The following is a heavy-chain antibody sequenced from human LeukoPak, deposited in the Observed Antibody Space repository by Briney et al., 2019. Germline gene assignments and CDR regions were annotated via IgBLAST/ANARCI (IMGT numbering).Heavy chain of an antibody. CDR1: GGSISSYY. CDR2: IHYSGST. V-gene: IGHV4-59*08. CDR3: ARRYCSGGSCYSSFDY. J-gene: IGHJ4*02. Sequence: SETLSLTCSVSGGSISSYYWSWIRQPPGKGLEWIGYIHYSGSTNYNPSLKSRVTISVDTSKNQFSLKVSSVTAADTAVYYCARRYCSGGSCYSSFDYWGQGTLVTVPS. D-gene: IGHD2-15*01.